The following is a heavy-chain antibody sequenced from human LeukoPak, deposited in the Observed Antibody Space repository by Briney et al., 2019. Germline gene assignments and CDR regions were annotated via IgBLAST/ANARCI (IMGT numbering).Heavy chain of an antibody. Sequence: ASVKVSCKTSGYTFTNYALNWVRQAPGQGLEWMGWINTNTGNPTYAQGFTGRFVFSLDTSVSTAYLQISSLKAEDTAVYYCARVWSSGWNYFDYXGXXXXXTVXS. CDR3: ARVWSSGWNYFDY. D-gene: IGHD6-19*01. CDR1: GYTFTNYA. V-gene: IGHV7-4-1*02. CDR2: INTNTGNP. J-gene: IGHJ4*01.